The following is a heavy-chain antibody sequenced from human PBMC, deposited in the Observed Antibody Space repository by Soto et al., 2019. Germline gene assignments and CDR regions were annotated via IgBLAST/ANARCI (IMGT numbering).Heavy chain of an antibody. CDR2: ISAYNGNT. CDR3: ARDPPRGYSYGYYYYYVLDF. Sequence: ASVKVSCKASGYTFTSYGISWVRQAPGQGLEWMGWISAYNGNTNYAQKLQGRVTMTTDTSTSTAYMELRSLRSDDTAVYYCARDPPRGYSYGYYYYYVLDFWGQGTTVIGSS. J-gene: IGHJ6*02. V-gene: IGHV1-18*04. CDR1: GYTFTSYG. D-gene: IGHD5-18*01.